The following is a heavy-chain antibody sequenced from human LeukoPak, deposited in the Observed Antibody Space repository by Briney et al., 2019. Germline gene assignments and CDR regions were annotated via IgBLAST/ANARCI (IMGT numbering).Heavy chain of an antibody. CDR3: AKPAISSRGWYYDY. V-gene: IGHV1-2*02. D-gene: IGHD6-19*01. J-gene: IGHJ4*02. Sequence: ASVKVSCKASGYTFTGYYMHWVRQAPGQGLEWMGWINPNSGGTNYAQKFQGRVTMTRDTSISTAYMELSRLRSDDTAVYYCAKPAISSRGWYYDYWGQGTLVTVSS. CDR2: INPNSGGT. CDR1: GYTFTGYY.